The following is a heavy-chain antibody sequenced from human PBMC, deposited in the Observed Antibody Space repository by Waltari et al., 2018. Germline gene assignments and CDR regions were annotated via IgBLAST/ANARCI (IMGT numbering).Heavy chain of an antibody. D-gene: IGHD3-10*01. CDR3: ARNGGMVQGVIGYDY. J-gene: IGHJ4*02. CDR2: IYYSGST. CDR1: GDSISNNNYY. V-gene: IGHV4-39*07. Sequence: QLQLQESGPGLVEPSETLSLTCTASGDSISNNNYYWGWIRQPPGKGLEWIGSIYYSGSTYYNPSLKSRVTISVDTSKNQFSLKLSSVTAADTAVYYCARNGGMVQGVIGYDYWGQGTLVTVSS.